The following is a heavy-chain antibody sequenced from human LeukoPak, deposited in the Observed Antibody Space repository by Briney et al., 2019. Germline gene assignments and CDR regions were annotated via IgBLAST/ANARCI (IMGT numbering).Heavy chain of an antibody. CDR2: ISSSGSTI. J-gene: IGHJ6*04. CDR1: GFTFSSYE. D-gene: IGHD3-10*02. Sequence: SGGSLRLSCAASGFTFSSYEMNWVRQAPGKGLEWVSYISSSGSTIYYADSVKGRFTISRDKAKNSLYLQMNSLRAEETAVYYCAELGITMIGGVWGKGTTVTISS. V-gene: IGHV3-48*03. CDR3: AELGITMIGGV.